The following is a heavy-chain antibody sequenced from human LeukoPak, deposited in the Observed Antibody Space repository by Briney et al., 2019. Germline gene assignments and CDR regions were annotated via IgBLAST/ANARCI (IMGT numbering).Heavy chain of an antibody. D-gene: IGHD7-27*01. Sequence: SVKVSCKASGGSFSTSGFSWVRQAPGQGLEWMGGVIPIYGTPSYAQKFQGRVTITTDESTSTAYMELSGLRSEDTAVYYCARDHWGIVENGYDYFYYDMDVWGQGTTVTVSS. V-gene: IGHV1-69*05. CDR2: VIPIYGTP. CDR1: GGSFSTSG. CDR3: ARDHWGIVENGYDYFYYDMDV. J-gene: IGHJ6*02.